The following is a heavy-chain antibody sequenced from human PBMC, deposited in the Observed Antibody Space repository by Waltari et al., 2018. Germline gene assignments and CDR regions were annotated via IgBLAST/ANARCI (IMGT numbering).Heavy chain of an antibody. Sequence: EVQLLESGGGLVQPGGSLRLSCAASGFTFSSYAMSWVRKAPGKGLEWVSVIYSGGSTYYADSVKGRFTISRDNSKNTLYLQMNSLRSEDTAVYYCAKVRGQLDYWGQGTLVTVSS. CDR3: AKVRGQLDY. V-gene: IGHV3-23*03. D-gene: IGHD6-6*01. CDR2: IYSGGST. J-gene: IGHJ4*02. CDR1: GFTFSSYA.